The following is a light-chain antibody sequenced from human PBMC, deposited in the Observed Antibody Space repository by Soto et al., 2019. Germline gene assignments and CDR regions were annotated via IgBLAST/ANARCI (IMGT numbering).Light chain of an antibody. V-gene: IGLV1-47*01. Sequence: QSVLTQPPSASGTPGQRVTISGSGSSSNIESNFVYWYQQFPGTAPRLLIYRNNQRPSGVPDRFSGSKSGTSASLAISALQSEDESDYYCTVWDDSLRGRLFGGGTNLTVL. CDR1: SSNIESNF. CDR3: TVWDDSLRGRL. CDR2: RNN. J-gene: IGLJ2*01.